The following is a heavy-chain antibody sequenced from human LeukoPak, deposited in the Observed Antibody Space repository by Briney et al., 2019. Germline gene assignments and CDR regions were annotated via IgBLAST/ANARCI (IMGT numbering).Heavy chain of an antibody. Sequence: AGGSLRLSCAASGFSFSSYWMSWVRQAPGKGPEWVANIKEDGNEKNYVDSVKGRFTISRDNAKSSVYLQMNSLRAEDTAMYYRAKDTWLVAVGIQVFDYWGQGILVTVSS. CDR1: GFSFSSYW. J-gene: IGHJ4*02. D-gene: IGHD6-19*01. CDR3: AKDTWLVAVGIQVFDY. CDR2: IKEDGNEK. V-gene: IGHV3-7*03.